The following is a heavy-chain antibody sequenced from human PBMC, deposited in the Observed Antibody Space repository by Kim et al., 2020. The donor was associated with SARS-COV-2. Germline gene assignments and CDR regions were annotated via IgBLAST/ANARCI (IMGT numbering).Heavy chain of an antibody. CDR2: IYHSGST. J-gene: IGHJ4*02. D-gene: IGHD1-26*01. CDR1: GGSISSYY. CDR3: ARGGVGATTPLFDH. Sequence: SETLSLTCTFSGGSISSYYWSWIRQSPGKGLEWIGYIYHSGSTTYNPSLKSRVTISVDTSKNQFSLKLSSVTAADTAVYYCARGGVGATTPLFDHWGQGTLVTVSS. V-gene: IGHV4-59*13.